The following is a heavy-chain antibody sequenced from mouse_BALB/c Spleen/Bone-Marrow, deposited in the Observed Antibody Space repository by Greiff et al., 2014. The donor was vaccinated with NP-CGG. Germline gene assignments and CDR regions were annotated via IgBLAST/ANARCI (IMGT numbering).Heavy chain of an antibody. CDR2: INPSNGRT. CDR1: GYTFTSYW. CDR3: ARRYYGSSYLLDY. V-gene: IGHV1S81*02. Sequence: VQLQQSGAELVKPGASVKLPCKASGYTFTSYWMHWVKQRPGQGLDWIGEINPSNGRTNYNEKFRSKATLTVDKSSSTAYMQLSSLTSEDSAVYYCARRYYGSSYLLDYWGQGTTLTVSS. D-gene: IGHD1-1*01. J-gene: IGHJ2*01.